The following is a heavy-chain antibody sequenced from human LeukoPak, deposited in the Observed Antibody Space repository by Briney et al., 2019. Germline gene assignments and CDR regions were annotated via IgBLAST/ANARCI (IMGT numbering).Heavy chain of an antibody. CDR2: ISGSSIYT. Sequence: GGSLRLSCAASGFTFSDYHMTWIRQAPGKGLEWVSYISGSSIYTRYADSVKGRFTISGDNAKNSLYLQMNSLRAEDMALYYCVRDISGYYFDYWGQGTLVTVSS. J-gene: IGHJ4*02. CDR1: GFTFSDYH. V-gene: IGHV3-11*05. D-gene: IGHD3-22*01. CDR3: VRDISGYYFDY.